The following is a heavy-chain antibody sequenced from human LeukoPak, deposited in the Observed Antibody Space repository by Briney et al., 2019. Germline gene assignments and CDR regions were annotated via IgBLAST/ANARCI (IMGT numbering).Heavy chain of an antibody. V-gene: IGHV3-53*01. CDR3: ARCPEVPKQADYNYGMDV. Sequence: PGGSLRLSCAVSGFTVSKNXMXXVRQAPGKGXXXXXXXXNSGRIYYADSVKGRFTISRDSSKNTVFLQMNGLGVEDTAVYYCARCPEVPKQADYNYGMDVWGQGTTVTVSS. CDR2: XXNSGRI. D-gene: IGHD1-1*01. CDR1: GFTVSKNX. J-gene: IGHJ6*02.